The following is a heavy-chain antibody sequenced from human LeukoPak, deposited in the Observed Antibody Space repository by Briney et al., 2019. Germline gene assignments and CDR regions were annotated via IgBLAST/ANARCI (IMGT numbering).Heavy chain of an antibody. CDR1: GFTFSNYS. D-gene: IGHD6-13*01. J-gene: IGHJ4*02. Sequence: PGGSLRLSCAASGFTFSNYSMNWVRQAPGKGLEWVSYISSSSSTIYYADSVKGRFTISRDSAKNSLYLQMNSLRAEDTAVYYCAGGYSSSWYDYWGQGTLVTVSS. CDR2: ISSSSSTI. V-gene: IGHV3-48*01. CDR3: AGGYSSSWYDY.